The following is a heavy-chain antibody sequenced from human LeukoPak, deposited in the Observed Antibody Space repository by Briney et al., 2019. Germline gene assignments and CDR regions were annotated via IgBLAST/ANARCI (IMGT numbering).Heavy chain of an antibody. Sequence: GGSLRLSCAASGFSISSDAMTWVRQAPGKGLEWVSASSVSKTYYADSVRGRFTISRDDSRNTLYLQMYSLRAADTAVYYCAKRRSRNTGPFESWGQGVLVTVSP. CDR1: GFSISSDA. J-gene: IGHJ4*02. CDR3: AKRRSRNTGPFES. CDR2: SSVSKT. V-gene: IGHV3-23*01. D-gene: IGHD5-18*01.